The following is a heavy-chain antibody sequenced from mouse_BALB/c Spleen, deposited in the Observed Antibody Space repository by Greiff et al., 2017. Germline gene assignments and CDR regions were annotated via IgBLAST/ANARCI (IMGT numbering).Heavy chain of an antibody. CDR1: GYSITSDYA. D-gene: IGHD4-1*01. V-gene: IGHV3-2*02. J-gene: IGHJ1*01. CDR2: ISYSGST. Sequence: EVKLVESGPGLVKPSQSLSLTCTVTGYSITSDYAWNWIRQFPGNKLEWMGYISYSGSTSYNPSLKSRISITRDTSKNQFFLQLNSVTTEDTATYYCARRTVYWYFDVWGAGTTVTVSS. CDR3: ARRTVYWYFDV.